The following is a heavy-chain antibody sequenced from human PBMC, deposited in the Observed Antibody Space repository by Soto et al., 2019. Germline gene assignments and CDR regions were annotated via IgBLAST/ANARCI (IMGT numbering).Heavy chain of an antibody. CDR3: ARSGLPLIEILDY. CDR2: INPRGETR. V-gene: IGHV3-11*01. CDR1: GFTFSDYY. J-gene: IGHJ4*01. D-gene: IGHD1-1*01. Sequence: GGSLRLSCAASGFTFSDYYMNWIRQAPGQGLEWLSFINPRGETRYIADSIRGRFTFSRDNARRSLCVQMNSLRAEDTAVYYCARSGLPLIEILDYWGHGTLVTVST.